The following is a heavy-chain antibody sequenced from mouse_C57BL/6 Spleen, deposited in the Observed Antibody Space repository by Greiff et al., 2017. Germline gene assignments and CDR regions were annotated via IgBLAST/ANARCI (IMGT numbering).Heavy chain of an antibody. CDR1: GYTFTSYW. D-gene: IGHD1-1*01. CDR3: ARNYYYGSSYVAMDY. J-gene: IGHJ4*01. Sequence: QVQLKQPGAELVRPGSSVKLSCKASGYTFTSYWMDWVKQRPGQGLEWVGNIYPSDSETHYNQKFKDKATLTVDKSSSTAYMQLSSLTSEDSAVYYCARNYYYGSSYVAMDYWGQGTSVTVSS. V-gene: IGHV1-61*01. CDR2: IYPSDSET.